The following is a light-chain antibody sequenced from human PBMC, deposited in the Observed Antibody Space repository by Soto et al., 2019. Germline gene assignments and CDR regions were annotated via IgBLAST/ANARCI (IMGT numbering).Light chain of an antibody. CDR3: CSYAGSYTYV. V-gene: IGLV2-11*01. CDR2: DGS. CDR1: SSDVGGYNY. Sequence: QSVLTQPRSVSGSPGQSVTISCTGTSSDVGGYNYVSWYQQHPGKAPKLMIYDGSQRPSGVPDRFSGSKSGNTASLTISGLQSEDEADYYCCSYAGSYTYVFGTGTKVTVL. J-gene: IGLJ1*01.